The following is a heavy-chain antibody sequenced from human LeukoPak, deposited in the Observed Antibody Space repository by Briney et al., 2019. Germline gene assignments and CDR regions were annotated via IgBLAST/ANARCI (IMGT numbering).Heavy chain of an antibody. V-gene: IGHV1-69*05. CDR2: IIPISGTA. Sequence: SVTVSCKASGGTFSSHAIAWVRQAPGQGPEWMGGIIPISGTADYAQKFQGRVTITTDQSTSTAYMELSSLTSDDTAVYYCARGLQYQLLKALRYYYMDVWGEGTTVTVSS. CDR1: GGTFSSHA. CDR3: ARGLQYQLLKALRYYYMDV. J-gene: IGHJ6*03. D-gene: IGHD2-2*01.